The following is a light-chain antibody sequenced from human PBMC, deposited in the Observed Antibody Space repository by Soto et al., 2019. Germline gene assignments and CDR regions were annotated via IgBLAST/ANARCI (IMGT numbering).Light chain of an antibody. CDR1: QSLSSSY. CDR2: GAS. Sequence: EIVLTQSPGTLSLSPGERVTLSCRASQSLSSSYLGWHQQRPGQGPRLLIYGASSRATGIPDRFSGSGSGTDFTLTISRLEPEDFAVYYCQQYGSSPITFGPGTRLEIK. J-gene: IGKJ5*01. V-gene: IGKV3-20*01. CDR3: QQYGSSPIT.